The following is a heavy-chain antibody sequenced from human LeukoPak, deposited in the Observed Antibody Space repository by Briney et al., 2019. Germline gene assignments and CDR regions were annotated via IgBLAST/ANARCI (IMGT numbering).Heavy chain of an antibody. D-gene: IGHD1-26*01. Sequence: GRSPRLSCAASGFTFSSYGMHWVRQAPGKGLEWVAVISYDGSNKYYADSVKGRFTISRDNSKNTLYLQMNSLRAEDTAVYYCAKEGTTHGAFDIWGQGTMVTVSS. CDR3: AKEGTTHGAFDI. CDR2: ISYDGSNK. J-gene: IGHJ3*02. V-gene: IGHV3-30*18. CDR1: GFTFSSYG.